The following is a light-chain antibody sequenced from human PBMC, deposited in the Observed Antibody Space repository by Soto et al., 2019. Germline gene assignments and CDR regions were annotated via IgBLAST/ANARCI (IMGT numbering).Light chain of an antibody. CDR3: SSYAGSNTVL. J-gene: IGLJ2*01. Sequence: QSALTQPPSASGSPGQSVTISCTGTSSDVGGYDCVSWYQQHPGKAPKLMIYEVTKRPSVVPDRFSGSKSGNTASLTVSGLQAEDAADYYCSSYAGSNTVLFGGGTKLTVL. CDR2: EVT. V-gene: IGLV2-8*01. CDR1: SSDVGGYDC.